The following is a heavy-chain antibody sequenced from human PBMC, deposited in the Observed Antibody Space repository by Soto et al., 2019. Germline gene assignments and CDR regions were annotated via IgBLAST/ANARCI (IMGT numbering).Heavy chain of an antibody. J-gene: IGHJ4*02. D-gene: IGHD3-9*01. CDR2: ISINGGST. Sequence: PGGSLRLSCSASGFTFSSYAMHWVRQAPGKGLEYVSSISINGGSTHYADSVKGRFTISRDNSRNTQYLQMSSLRAEDTAVYYCARDCPRRRTAYSFDSWGQGTLVTVSS. CDR3: ARDCPRRRTAYSFDS. CDR1: GFTFSSYA. V-gene: IGHV3-64D*06.